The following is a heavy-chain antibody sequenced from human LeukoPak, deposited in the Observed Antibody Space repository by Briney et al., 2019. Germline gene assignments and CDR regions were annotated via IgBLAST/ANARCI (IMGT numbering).Heavy chain of an antibody. D-gene: IGHD6-13*01. Sequence: GGSLRLSCAASGFTFSSYWMSWVRQAPGKGLEWVANIKQDGREKYYVDAVKRRFTISRDNAKNSLYLQMNSLRAEDTAVYYCARGPYSSSWYFDYWGQGTLVTVSS. CDR1: GFTFSSYW. CDR2: IKQDGREK. J-gene: IGHJ4*02. CDR3: ARGPYSSSWYFDY. V-gene: IGHV3-7*05.